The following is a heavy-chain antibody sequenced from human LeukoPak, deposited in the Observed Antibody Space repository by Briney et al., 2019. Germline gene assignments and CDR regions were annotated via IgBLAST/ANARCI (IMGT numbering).Heavy chain of an antibody. V-gene: IGHV4-4*07. Sequence: SETLSLTCTVSGGSISSYYWSWIRPPAGKGLEWSGRIYTSGSTNYNPSLKSRVTMSVDTSKNQFSLKLSSVTAADTAVYYCARDPMSITGTTVFDYWGQGTLVTVSS. J-gene: IGHJ4*02. CDR3: ARDPMSITGTTVFDY. CDR2: IYTSGST. D-gene: IGHD1-7*01. CDR1: GGSISSYY.